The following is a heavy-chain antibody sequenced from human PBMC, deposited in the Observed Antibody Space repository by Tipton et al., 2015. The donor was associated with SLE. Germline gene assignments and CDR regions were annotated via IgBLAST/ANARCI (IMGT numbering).Heavy chain of an antibody. J-gene: IGHJ4*02. D-gene: IGHD6-19*01. CDR1: GGSFSGYY. CDR3: ARGLVLGYSSGLNY. V-gene: IGHV4-34*01. Sequence: TLSLTCAVYGGSFSGYYWSWIRQPPGKGLEWIGEINHSGSTNYNPSLKSRVTISVDTSKNQFSLKLSSVTAADTAVYYCARGLVLGYSSGLNYWGQGTLVTVSS. CDR2: INHSGST.